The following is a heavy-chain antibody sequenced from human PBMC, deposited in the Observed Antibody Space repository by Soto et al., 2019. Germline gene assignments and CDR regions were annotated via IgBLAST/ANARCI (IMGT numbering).Heavy chain of an antibody. CDR2: IWYDGSNK. CDR1: GFTFSRYG. Sequence: QVPLVESGGGVVQPGRSLRLSCAASGFTFSRYGMHWVRQAPGKGLEWVALIWYDGSNKYYADSVKGRFTISRDNSKNTLYLKMSSLRAEDTAVYYCASGLGIAAAGLDYYYGMDVWGQGTTVTVSS. J-gene: IGHJ6*02. D-gene: IGHD6-13*01. V-gene: IGHV3-33*01. CDR3: ASGLGIAAAGLDYYYGMDV.